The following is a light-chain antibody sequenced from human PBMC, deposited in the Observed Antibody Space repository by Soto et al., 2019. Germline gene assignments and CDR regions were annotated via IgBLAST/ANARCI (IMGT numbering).Light chain of an antibody. Sequence: QSALTQPASVSGSPGQSITISCIGSSSDVGGYNYVSWYQHHPGRVPKPMIFEVSDRPSGVSSRFSGSKSGNTAYLTISGLQAEDEADYYCISYTGSDTSYVFGTGTKLTVL. V-gene: IGLV2-14*01. CDR2: EVS. CDR3: ISYTGSDTSYV. CDR1: SSDVGGYNY. J-gene: IGLJ1*01.